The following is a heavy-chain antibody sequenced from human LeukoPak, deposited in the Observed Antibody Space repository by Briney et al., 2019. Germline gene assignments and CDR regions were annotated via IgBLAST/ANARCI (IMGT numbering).Heavy chain of an antibody. V-gene: IGHV4-34*01. CDR2: INHSGST. D-gene: IGHD3-22*01. J-gene: IGHJ3*02. CDR3: ARHQRRRITMIVVVINDAFDI. Sequence: SETLSLTCAVYGGSFSGYYWSWIRQPPGKGLEWIGEINHSGSTNYNPSIKSRVTISVDTSKNQFSLKLSSVTAADTAVYYCARHQRRRITMIVVVINDAFDIWGQGTMVTVSS. CDR1: GGSFSGYY.